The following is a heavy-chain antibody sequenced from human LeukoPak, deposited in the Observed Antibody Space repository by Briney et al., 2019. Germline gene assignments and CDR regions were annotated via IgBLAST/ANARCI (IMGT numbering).Heavy chain of an antibody. Sequence: SETLSLTCTVSGGSISSNTYHWGWVRQPPGEGLEWIGSIYYSGSTYYNPSLKSRVTISVDTSKNQFSLKLSSVTAADTAVYYCANVSGYYGYWGQGTLVTVSS. CDR3: ANVSGYYGY. CDR2: IYYSGST. J-gene: IGHJ4*02. D-gene: IGHD3-9*01. V-gene: IGHV4-39*01. CDR1: GGSISSNTYH.